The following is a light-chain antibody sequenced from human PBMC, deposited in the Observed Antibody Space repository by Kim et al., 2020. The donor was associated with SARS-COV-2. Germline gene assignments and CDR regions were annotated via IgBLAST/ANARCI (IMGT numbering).Light chain of an antibody. CDR1: KLGDKF. Sequence: VSPGQTASITCSGDKLGDKFVCWYQLKPGQSPVVVIYQDSKRPSGIPERFSGSNSGNTATLTISGTQAMDEADYYCQAWDSSTGVFGGGTQLTVL. V-gene: IGLV3-1*01. CDR3: QAWDSSTGV. J-gene: IGLJ2*01. CDR2: QDS.